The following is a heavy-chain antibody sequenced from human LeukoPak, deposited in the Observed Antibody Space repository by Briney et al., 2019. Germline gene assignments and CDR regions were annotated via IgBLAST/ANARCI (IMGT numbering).Heavy chain of an antibody. CDR1: GYTFTGYY. J-gene: IGHJ4*02. CDR3: ARDRLTSYYYDSSGYSRGFDY. Sequence: ASVKVSCKASGYTFTGYYMHWVRQAPGQGLEWMGWINPNSGGTNYAQKFRGRVTMTRDTSISTAYMELSRLRSDDTAVYYCARDRLTSYYYDSSGYSRGFDYWGQGTLVTVSS. CDR2: INPNSGGT. D-gene: IGHD3-22*01. V-gene: IGHV1-2*02.